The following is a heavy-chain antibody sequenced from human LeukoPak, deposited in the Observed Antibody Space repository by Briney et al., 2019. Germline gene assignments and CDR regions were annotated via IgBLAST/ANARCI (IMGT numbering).Heavy chain of an antibody. J-gene: IGHJ4*02. D-gene: IGHD5-12*01. V-gene: IGHV3-48*03. CDR2: ISSSGGTI. Sequence: PGGSLRLSCAASGFTFSSYEINWVRQAPGKGLEWVSYISSSGGTIYYADSVKGRFTISRDNAKNSLFLQMDSLRVEDTAVYYCARPRYSGYDLAYWGQGTLVTVSS. CDR1: GFTFSSYE. CDR3: ARPRYSGYDLAY.